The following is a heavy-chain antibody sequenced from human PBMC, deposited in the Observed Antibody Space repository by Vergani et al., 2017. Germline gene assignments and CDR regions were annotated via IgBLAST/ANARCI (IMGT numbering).Heavy chain of an antibody. D-gene: IGHD3-22*01. CDR1: GGSISSVSYY. V-gene: IGHV4-61*02. Sequence: QVQLQESGPGLVKPSQTLSLTCTVSGGSISSVSYYWSWIRQPAGKGLEWIGRIYVSGSTNYNPSLKSRVTMSVDTSKNQFSLKLSFVTAADTAVYYCARLGRYYYDSSGYYRGPFDPWGQGTLVTVSS. CDR2: IYVSGST. CDR3: ARLGRYYYDSSGYYRGPFDP. J-gene: IGHJ5*02.